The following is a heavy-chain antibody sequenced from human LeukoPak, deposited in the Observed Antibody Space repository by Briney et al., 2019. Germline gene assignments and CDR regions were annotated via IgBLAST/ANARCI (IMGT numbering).Heavy chain of an antibody. CDR3: ATGGRGATTQYYFDH. Sequence: GASVKVSCKVSGYTLTELSMHWVRQAPGKGLEWMGGFDPEDGETIYAQKFQGRVTMTEDTSTDTAYMELSSLRSEDTAVYYCATGGRGATTQYYFDHWGQGTLVTVSS. V-gene: IGHV1-24*01. J-gene: IGHJ4*02. CDR2: FDPEDGET. CDR1: GYTLTELS. D-gene: IGHD1-26*01.